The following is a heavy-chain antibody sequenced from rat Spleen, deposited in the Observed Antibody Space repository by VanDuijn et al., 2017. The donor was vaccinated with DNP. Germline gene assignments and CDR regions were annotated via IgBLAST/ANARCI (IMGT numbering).Heavy chain of an antibody. J-gene: IGHJ2*01. CDR3: ARHEFRRVPFDY. Sequence: EVPLVESGGGLVQPGRSLKLSCAASGFTFSDYDMAWVRQAPTKGLEWVASISSGGYNTYYRDSVKGRFTVSRDNTENTQYLQMDSLRSEETATYYCARHEFRRVPFDYWGHGILVTVSS. CDR1: GFTFSDYD. D-gene: IGHD1-11*01. V-gene: IGHV5S13*01. CDR2: ISSGGYNT.